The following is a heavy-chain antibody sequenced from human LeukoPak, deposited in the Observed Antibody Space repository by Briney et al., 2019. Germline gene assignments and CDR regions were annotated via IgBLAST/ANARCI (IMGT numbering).Heavy chain of an antibody. V-gene: IGHV4-59*01. Sequence: SETLSLTCTVSGCSISRYYWSWIRQPPGKGLEWIGDIYNSGSNNYNPSLKSRVTISVDTSKNPFSLKLSSVTAADTAVYFCASGGEYSGYDFYFFDYWGQGTLVTVSS. D-gene: IGHD5-12*01. CDR1: GCSISRYY. J-gene: IGHJ4*02. CDR2: IYNSGSN. CDR3: ASGGEYSGYDFYFFDY.